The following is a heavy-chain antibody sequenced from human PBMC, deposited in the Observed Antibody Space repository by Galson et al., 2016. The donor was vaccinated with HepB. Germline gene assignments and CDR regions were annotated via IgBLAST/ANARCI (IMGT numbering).Heavy chain of an antibody. CDR1: GGSISSGDYY. Sequence: TLSLTCTVSGGSISSGDYYWSWIRQHPGKGLEWIGYIYYSGSTNYNPSLKSRVAISVDTSKNQFSLKLSSVTAADTAVYYCARENWGPLRYFDLWGRGTLVTVSS. J-gene: IGHJ2*01. CDR2: IYYSGST. D-gene: IGHD7-27*01. CDR3: ARENWGPLRYFDL. V-gene: IGHV4-31*03.